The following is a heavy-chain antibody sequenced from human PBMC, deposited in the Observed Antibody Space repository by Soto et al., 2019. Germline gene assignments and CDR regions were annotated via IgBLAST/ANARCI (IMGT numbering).Heavy chain of an antibody. J-gene: IGHJ4*02. Sequence: EVQLVESGGGLVQPGGSLRLSCAASGFTVSDHRMDWVRQAPGKGLEWVARTRDKANSYTTEYAASVKGRFTISRDDSKNSVYLQMSSLKTEDTAVYYCARVDTSGCVAYWGQGTLVTVSS. CDR1: GFTVSDHR. V-gene: IGHV3-72*01. CDR3: ARVDTSGCVAY. CDR2: TRDKANSYTT. D-gene: IGHD3-22*01.